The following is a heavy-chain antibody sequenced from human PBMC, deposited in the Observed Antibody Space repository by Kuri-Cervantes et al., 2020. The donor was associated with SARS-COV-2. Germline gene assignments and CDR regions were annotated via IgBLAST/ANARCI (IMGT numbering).Heavy chain of an antibody. CDR1: GGTFSSYA. V-gene: IGHV1-69*05. J-gene: IGHJ4*02. Sequence: SVKVSCKASGGTFSSYAISWVRQAPGQGLEWMGGIIPIFGTANYAQKFQGRVTITTDESTSTAYMELSSLRSDDTAVYYCARDPGSGYDYGLDYWGQGTLVTVSS. CDR2: IIPIFGTA. CDR3: ARDPGSGYDYGLDY. D-gene: IGHD5-12*01.